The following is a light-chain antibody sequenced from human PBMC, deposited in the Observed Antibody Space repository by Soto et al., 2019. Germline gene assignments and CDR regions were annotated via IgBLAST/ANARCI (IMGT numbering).Light chain of an antibody. CDR3: QQSYSSPPT. J-gene: IGKJ1*01. CDR1: QGIVRW. V-gene: IGKV1-5*01. CDR2: DAS. Sequence: DIQMTQSPSTLSASVGDRVTITCRASQGIVRWLAWYQQKPGKAPKLLIYDASTLESGVPSRFSGSGAGTEFTLTISSLQPDDFATYYCQQSYSSPPTFGQGTKVEIK.